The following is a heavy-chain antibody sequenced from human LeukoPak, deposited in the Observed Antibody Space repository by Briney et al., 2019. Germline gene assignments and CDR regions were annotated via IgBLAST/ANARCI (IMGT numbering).Heavy chain of an antibody. CDR3: AKDDAWLRFGE. CDR2: ISPSGDIT. CDR1: GFTFSNHG. D-gene: IGHD3-10*01. Sequence: GGSLRLSCAASGFTFSNHGMNWVRQAPGKGLEWVSGISPSGDITYYADSVKGRFAISRDNSKNTLYLEVISLAAEDTAVYYCAKDDAWLRFGEWSQGTLVTVSS. V-gene: IGHV3-23*01. J-gene: IGHJ4*02.